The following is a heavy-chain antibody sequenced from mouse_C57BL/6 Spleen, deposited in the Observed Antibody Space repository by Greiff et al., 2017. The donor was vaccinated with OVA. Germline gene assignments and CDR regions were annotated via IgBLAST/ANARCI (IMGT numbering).Heavy chain of an antibody. Sequence: VQGVESGAELARPGASVKLSCKASGYTFTSYGISWVKQRTGQGLEWIGEIYPRSGNTYYNEKFKGKATLTADKSSSTAYMELRSLTSEDSAVYFCVAHYYGSSYAPFDYWGQGTTLTVSS. CDR1: GYTFTSYG. D-gene: IGHD1-1*01. J-gene: IGHJ2*01. V-gene: IGHV1-81*01. CDR2: IYPRSGNT. CDR3: VAHYYGSSYAPFDY.